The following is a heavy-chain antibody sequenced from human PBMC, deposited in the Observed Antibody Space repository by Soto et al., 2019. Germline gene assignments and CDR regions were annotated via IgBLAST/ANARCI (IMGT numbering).Heavy chain of an antibody. D-gene: IGHD2-2*01. CDR3: VSHPAPLGYCSSTSCPRGLYGMDV. J-gene: IGHJ6*02. Sequence: SVKVSCKASGGTFSSYAISWVRQAPGQGLEWMGGIIPIFGTANYAQKFQGRVTITADESTSTAYMELSSLRSEDTAVYYCVSHPAPLGYCSSTSCPRGLYGMDVWGQGTTVTVSS. CDR2: IIPIFGTA. V-gene: IGHV1-69*13. CDR1: GGTFSSYA.